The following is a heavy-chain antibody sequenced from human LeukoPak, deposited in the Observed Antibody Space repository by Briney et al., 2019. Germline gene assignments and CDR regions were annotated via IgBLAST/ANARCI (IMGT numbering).Heavy chain of an antibody. Sequence: PGGSLRLSCAASGFTFSSYSMNWVRQAPGKGLEWVSSISSSSSYIYYADSVKGRFTISRDNAKNSLYLQMNSLRAEDTAVYYSARGGYWAGYNFHSRFDYWGQGTLVTVSS. CDR1: GFTFSSYS. V-gene: IGHV3-21*01. D-gene: IGHD5-24*01. CDR3: ARGGYWAGYNFHSRFDY. J-gene: IGHJ4*02. CDR2: ISSSSSYI.